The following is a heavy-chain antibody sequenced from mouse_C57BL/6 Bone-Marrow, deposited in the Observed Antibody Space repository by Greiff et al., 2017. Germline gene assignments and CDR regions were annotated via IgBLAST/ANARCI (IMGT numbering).Heavy chain of an antibody. J-gene: IGHJ2*01. CDR3: RVLLWLRRYFDY. V-gene: IGHV1-50*01. Sequence: QVQLKQPGAELVKPGASVKLSCKASGYTFTSYWMQWVKQRPGQGLEWIGEIDPSDSYTNYNQKFKGKATLTVDTSSSTAYMQLSSLTSEDSAVYDCRVLLWLRRYFDYWGQGTTLTVSS. CDR1: GYTFTSYW. D-gene: IGHD2-2*01. CDR2: IDPSDSYT.